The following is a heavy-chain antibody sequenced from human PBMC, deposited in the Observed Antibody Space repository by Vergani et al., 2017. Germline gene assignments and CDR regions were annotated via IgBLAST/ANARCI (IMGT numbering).Heavy chain of an antibody. CDR3: ARDIRYCSGGSCHAHFDY. J-gene: IGHJ4*02. CDR2: IYSGGST. CDR1: GFTVSSNY. D-gene: IGHD2-15*01. Sequence: EVQLVESGGGLIQPGGSLRLSCAASGFTVSSNYTSWVRQAPGQGLEWVSVIYSGGSTYYADSVKGRFTISRDNSKNTLYLQMNSLRAEDTAVYYCARDIRYCSGGSCHAHFDYWGQGTLVTVSS. V-gene: IGHV3-53*01.